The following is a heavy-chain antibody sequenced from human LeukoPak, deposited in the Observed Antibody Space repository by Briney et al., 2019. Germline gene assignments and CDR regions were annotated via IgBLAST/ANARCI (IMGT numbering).Heavy chain of an antibody. V-gene: IGHV1-18*01. D-gene: IGHD1-26*01. Sequence: ASVKVSCKASGYTFTSYGISWVRQAPGQGLEWMGWISAHNGKTNYARKLQDRVTMTTDTATTTAYMELGSLRSDDTAVYYCARNRAYSGSYFDALDIWGQGTMVTVSS. CDR1: GYTFTSYG. CDR2: ISAHNGKT. CDR3: ARNRAYSGSYFDALDI. J-gene: IGHJ3*02.